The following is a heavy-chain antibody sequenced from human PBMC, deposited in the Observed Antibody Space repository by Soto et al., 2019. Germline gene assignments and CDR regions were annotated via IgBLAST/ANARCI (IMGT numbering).Heavy chain of an antibody. CDR2: ISYDGSNK. CDR3: AKGEAAPTGNYYYYGMDV. J-gene: IGHJ6*02. CDR1: GISLTSAW. D-gene: IGHD2-15*01. Sequence: VQLVESGGGLVKPGGSLRLSCAASGISLTSAWMDWVRQAPGKGLEWVAVISYDGSNKYYADSVKGRFTISRDNSKNTLYLQMNSLRAEDTAVYYCAKGEAAPTGNYYYYGMDVWGQGTTVTVSS. V-gene: IGHV3-30*18.